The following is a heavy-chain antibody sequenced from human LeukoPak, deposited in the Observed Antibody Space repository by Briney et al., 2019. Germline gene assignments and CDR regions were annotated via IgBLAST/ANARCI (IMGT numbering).Heavy chain of an antibody. CDR3: ARDLRSSVVSRFDY. D-gene: IGHD3-22*01. CDR1: GFTFSSYS. CDR2: ISSSSGRTF. V-gene: IGHV3-48*04. J-gene: IGHJ4*02. Sequence: GGSLRLSCAASGFTFSSYSMNLVRQAPGKGLEWVSYISSSSGRTFYYADSVKGRFTISRDNAKNSLYLQMNSLRAEDTADYYCARDLRSSVVSRFDYWGQGTLVTVSS.